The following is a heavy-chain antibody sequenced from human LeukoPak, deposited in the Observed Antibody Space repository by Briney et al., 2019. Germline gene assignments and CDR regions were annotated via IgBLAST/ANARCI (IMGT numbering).Heavy chain of an antibody. D-gene: IGHD3-9*01. CDR2: INPNSGGT. Sequence: ASVKVSCKASGYTFTGYYMHWVRQAPGQGLEWMGWINPNSGGTNYAQKFQGRVTMTRDTSISTVYMELSRLRSDDTAVYYCARDRRYYDILTGYYRGYYYYMYVWGKGTTVTVSS. CDR1: GYTFTGYY. J-gene: IGHJ6*03. CDR3: ARDRRYYDILTGYYRGYYYYMYV. V-gene: IGHV1-2*02.